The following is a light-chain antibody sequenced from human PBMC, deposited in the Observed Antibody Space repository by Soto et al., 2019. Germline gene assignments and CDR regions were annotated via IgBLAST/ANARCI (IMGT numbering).Light chain of an antibody. CDR2: DVS. V-gene: IGLV2-14*01. J-gene: IGLJ1*01. CDR1: SSDVGGYNY. CDR3: SSYTSSSTDYV. Sequence: QSVLTQPASVSGSPGQSITISCTGTSSDVGGYNYVSWYQQHPGKAPKLMIYDVSNRPSGVSNRFSGSKSGKTASLTISGLQAEDEADYYCSSYTSSSTDYVFGTGTKVT.